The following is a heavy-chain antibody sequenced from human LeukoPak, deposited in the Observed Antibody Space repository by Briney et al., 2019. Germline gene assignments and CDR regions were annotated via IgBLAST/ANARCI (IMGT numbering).Heavy chain of an antibody. CDR3: ARKAITMIVAAFDY. J-gene: IGHJ4*02. CDR2: INPNSGNT. V-gene: IGHV1-2*02. D-gene: IGHD3-22*01. CDR1: GYTFTGYY. Sequence: GASVKVSCKASGYTFTGYYMHWVRQAPGQGLEWMGWINPNSGNTNYAQKFQGRVTMTRDTSISTAYMELSRLRSDDTAVYYCARKAITMIVAAFDYWGQGTLVTVSS.